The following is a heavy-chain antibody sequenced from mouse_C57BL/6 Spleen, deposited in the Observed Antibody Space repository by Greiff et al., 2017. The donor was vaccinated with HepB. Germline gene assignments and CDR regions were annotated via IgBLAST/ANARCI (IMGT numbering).Heavy chain of an antibody. CDR3: ASDRENAMDY. J-gene: IGHJ4*01. D-gene: IGHD2-14*01. Sequence: EVMLVESGGGLVKPGGSLKLSCAASGFTFSSYAMSWVRQTPEKRLEWVATISAGGSYTYYPDNVKGRFTLSRDNAKNNLYLQMSHLKSEDTAMYYCASDRENAMDYWGQGPSVTVSS. CDR2: ISAGGSYT. V-gene: IGHV5-4*03. CDR1: GFTFSSYA.